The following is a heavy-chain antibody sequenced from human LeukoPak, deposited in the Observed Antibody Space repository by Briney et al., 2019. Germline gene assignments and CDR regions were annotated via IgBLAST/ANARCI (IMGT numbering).Heavy chain of an antibody. CDR2: ISTSGSSI. CDR3: ARHNDYYEEAFDI. J-gene: IGHJ3*02. D-gene: IGHD3-16*01. Sequence: GGSLRLSCAASGFSFRSYEMNWVRQAPGKGLEWVSYISTSGSSIHYADSVRGRFTISRDNAKNSLYLQMNSLRVGDTAVYYCARHNDYYEEAFDIWGQGTLVTVSS. V-gene: IGHV3-48*03. CDR1: GFSFRSYE.